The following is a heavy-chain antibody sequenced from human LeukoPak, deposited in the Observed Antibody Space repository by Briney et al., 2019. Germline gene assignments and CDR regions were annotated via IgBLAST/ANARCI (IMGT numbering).Heavy chain of an antibody. CDR2: FDPEDGET. Sequence: ASVKVSCKVSGYTLTELSMHWVRQAPGKGLEWMGGFDPEDGETIYAQKFQGRVTMTEDTSTDTAYMEQSSLRSEDRAVYYCATGGTYCTNGVCYTNYFDYWGQGTLVTVSS. J-gene: IGHJ4*02. V-gene: IGHV1-24*01. D-gene: IGHD2-8*01. CDR3: ATGGTYCTNGVCYTNYFDY. CDR1: GYTLTELS.